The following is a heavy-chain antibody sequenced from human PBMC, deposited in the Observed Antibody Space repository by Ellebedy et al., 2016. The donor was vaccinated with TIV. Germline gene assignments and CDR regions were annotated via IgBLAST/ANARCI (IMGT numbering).Heavy chain of an antibody. CDR3: ARDGVTITGTTYGMDV. V-gene: IGHV1-18*01. CDR1: GYTFTSYG. Sequence: AASVKVSCKASGYTFTSYGISWVRQAPGQGLEWMGWISAYNGNTNYAQKLQGRVTMTTDTSTDTAYMELRSLRSDDTAVYYCARDGVTITGTTYGMDVWGQGTTVTVSS. D-gene: IGHD1-7*01. CDR2: ISAYNGNT. J-gene: IGHJ6*02.